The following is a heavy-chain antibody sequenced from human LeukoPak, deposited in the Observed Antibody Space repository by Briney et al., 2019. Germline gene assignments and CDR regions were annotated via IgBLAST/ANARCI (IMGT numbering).Heavy chain of an antibody. CDR3: AFGFQVATGNDAFDI. CDR1: GFTFSSYT. CDR2: ISSSSSYI. V-gene: IGHV3-21*01. D-gene: IGHD5-12*01. Sequence: GGSLRLSCAASGFTFSSYTMIWVRQAPGKGLEWVSSISSSSSYIYYADSVKGRFTISRDNAKNSLYLQMNSLRAEDTAVYYCAFGFQVATGNDAFDIWGQGTMVTVSS. J-gene: IGHJ3*02.